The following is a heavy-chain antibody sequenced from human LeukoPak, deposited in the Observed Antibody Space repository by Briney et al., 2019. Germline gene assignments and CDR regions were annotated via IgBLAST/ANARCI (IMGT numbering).Heavy chain of an antibody. CDR1: GYTFTSYY. J-gene: IGHJ6*02. CDR2: INPSGGST. Sequence: ASVKVSCKASGYTFTSYYMHWVRQAPGQGLEWMGIINPSGGSTSYAQKFQGRVTMTRDTSTSTVYMELSSLRSEDTAVYYCARSPHTAGSHYGMDVWGQGTTVTDSS. D-gene: IGHD5-18*01. V-gene: IGHV1-46*01. CDR3: ARSPHTAGSHYGMDV.